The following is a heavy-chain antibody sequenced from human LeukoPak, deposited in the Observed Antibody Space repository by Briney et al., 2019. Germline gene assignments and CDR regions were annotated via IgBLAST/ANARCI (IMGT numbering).Heavy chain of an antibody. CDR2: ISTGGGST. D-gene: IGHD4-17*01. CDR1: GFTFSIYD. CDR3: TNLYGTLRKTVTTSLSYY. V-gene: IGHV3-23*01. J-gene: IGHJ4*02. Sequence: QSGGSLRLSCAASGFTFSIYDMNWVRQAPGKGLEWVSTISTGGGSTYYADSVKGRFTISRDNSKNTLYLQMNSLRAEDTAVYYCTNLYGTLRKTVTTSLSYYWGQGTLVTVSS.